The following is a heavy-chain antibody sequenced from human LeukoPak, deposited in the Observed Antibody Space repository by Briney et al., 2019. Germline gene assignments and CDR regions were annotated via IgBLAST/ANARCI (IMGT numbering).Heavy chain of an antibody. D-gene: IGHD2-2*01. CDR1: GGSFSGYY. CDR2: INPSGST. Sequence: SETLSLTCAVYGGSFSGYYCSWIRQPPGKALAWIGQINPSGSTNYNPSLKSRVTISVDTSKNQFSLKPSSVTAADTAVYYCARRGPPYIVVVPARRSTFDYWGQGTLVTVSS. J-gene: IGHJ4*02. V-gene: IGHV4-34*01. CDR3: ARRGPPYIVVVPARRSTFDY.